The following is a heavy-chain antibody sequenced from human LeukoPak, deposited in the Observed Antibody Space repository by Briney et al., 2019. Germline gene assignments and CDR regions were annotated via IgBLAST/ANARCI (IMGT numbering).Heavy chain of an antibody. D-gene: IGHD3-3*01. CDR3: ARAVPGGEVSDAFDI. Sequence: GGSLRLSCAASGFTFSSYAMHWVRQAPGKGLEYVSAISSNGGSTYYANSVKGRFTISRDNSKNTLYLQMGSLRAEDTAVYYCARAVPGGEVSDAFDIWGQGTMVTVSS. J-gene: IGHJ3*02. CDR1: GFTFSSYA. CDR2: ISSNGGST. V-gene: IGHV3-64*01.